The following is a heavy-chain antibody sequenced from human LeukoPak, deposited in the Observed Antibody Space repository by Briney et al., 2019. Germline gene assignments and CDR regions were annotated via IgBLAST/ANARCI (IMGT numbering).Heavy chain of an antibody. Sequence: SETLSLTCTVSGGSISSSSYYWGWIRQPPGKGLEWIGSIYYSGSTYYNPSLKSRVTISVDTSKNQFPLKLSSVTAADTAVYYCARHEVVTLDAFDIWGQGTMVTVSS. CDR1: GGSISSSSYY. CDR2: IYYSGST. J-gene: IGHJ3*02. CDR3: ARHEVVTLDAFDI. V-gene: IGHV4-39*01. D-gene: IGHD3-22*01.